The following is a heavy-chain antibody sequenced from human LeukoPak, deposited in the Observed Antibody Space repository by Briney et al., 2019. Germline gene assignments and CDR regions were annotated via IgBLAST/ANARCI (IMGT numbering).Heavy chain of an antibody. CDR2: IEQDGSEK. Sequence: GGSLRLSCAASGFTFSSYWMSWVRQAPGKGLEWVANIEQDGSEKYYVDSVKGRFTTSRDNAKNSLYLQMNSLRAEDTAVYYCARDVIGLWFGELLFGYFDYWGQGTLVTVSS. J-gene: IGHJ4*02. CDR3: ARDVIGLWFGELLFGYFDY. D-gene: IGHD3-10*01. V-gene: IGHV3-7*01. CDR1: GFTFSSYW.